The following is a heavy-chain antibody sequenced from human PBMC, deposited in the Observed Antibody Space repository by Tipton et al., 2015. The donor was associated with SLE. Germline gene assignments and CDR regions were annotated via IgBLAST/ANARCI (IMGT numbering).Heavy chain of an antibody. CDR2: ISSSGSTI. J-gene: IGHJ4*02. Sequence: SLRLSCAASGFTFSSYGMNWVRQAPGKGLEWVSYISSSGSTIFYADSVKGRFTISRDNAKNSLYLQMNSLRAEDTAIYYCARRDYNDYWGQGTLVTVSS. V-gene: IGHV3-48*03. CDR3: ARRDYNDY. CDR1: GFTFSSYG.